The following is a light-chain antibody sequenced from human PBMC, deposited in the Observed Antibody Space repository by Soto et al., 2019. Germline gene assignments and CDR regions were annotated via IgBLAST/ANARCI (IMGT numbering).Light chain of an antibody. CDR1: QSVSSN. J-gene: IGKJ1*01. CDR3: QQYHNWPPRT. V-gene: IGKV3-15*01. CDR2: GAS. Sequence: EIVMTQSPATLSVSPGERVTLSCRARQSVSSNLAWYQQKPGHAPRLPIYGASTRATGIPARFSGGGSETEFTLTISSLQSEDFAVYYCQQYHNWPPRTFGQGTKVDIK.